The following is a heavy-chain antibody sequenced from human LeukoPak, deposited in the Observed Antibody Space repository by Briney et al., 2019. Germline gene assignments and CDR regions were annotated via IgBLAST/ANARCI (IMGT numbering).Heavy chain of an antibody. D-gene: IGHD3-22*01. CDR1: GFTFSSYS. J-gene: IGHJ4*02. CDR3: AGDSDRYYYDSSGYYDY. Sequence: GGSLRLSCAASGFTFSSYSMNWVRQAPGKGLEWVSSISSSSSYIYYADSVKGRFTISRDNAKNSLYLQMNSLRAEDTAVYYCAGDSDRYYYDSSGYYDYWGQGTLVTVSS. V-gene: IGHV3-21*01. CDR2: ISSSSSYI.